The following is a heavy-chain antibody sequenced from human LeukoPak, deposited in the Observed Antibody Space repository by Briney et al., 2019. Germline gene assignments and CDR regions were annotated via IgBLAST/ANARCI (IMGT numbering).Heavy chain of an antibody. Sequence: PGRSLRLSCAASGFTFSSYAMHWVRQAPGKGLEWVAVISYDGSNKYYADSVKGRFTISRDNSKNTLYLQMNSLRAEDTAVYYCARGRRFSRTMVRGVIPWFDPWGQGTLVTVSS. CDR3: ARGRRFSRTMVRGVIPWFDP. V-gene: IGHV3-30-3*01. D-gene: IGHD3-10*01. CDR1: GFTFSSYA. J-gene: IGHJ5*02. CDR2: ISYDGSNK.